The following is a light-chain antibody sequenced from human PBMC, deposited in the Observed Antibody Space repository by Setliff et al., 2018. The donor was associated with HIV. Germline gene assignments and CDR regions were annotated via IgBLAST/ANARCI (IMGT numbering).Light chain of an antibody. Sequence: ALTQPASVSGSPGQSITISCTGTSNDVGRYDLVSWYQQHPARAPKLIIYQATRRPSGVSNRFSGSKSGNVASLTISGLQAEDEADYYCCSNTGSNTFVVGTGTKV. J-gene: IGLJ1*01. CDR3: CSNTGSNTFV. V-gene: IGLV2-23*01. CDR1: SNDVGRYDL. CDR2: QAT.